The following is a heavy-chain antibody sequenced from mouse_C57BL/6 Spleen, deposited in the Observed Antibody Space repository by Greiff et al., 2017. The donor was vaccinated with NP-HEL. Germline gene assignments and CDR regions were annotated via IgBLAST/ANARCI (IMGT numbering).Heavy chain of an antibody. V-gene: IGHV1-81*01. CDR1: GYTFTSYG. CDR3: ARYRYYGSSLYWYFDV. CDR2: IYPRSGNT. D-gene: IGHD1-1*01. Sequence: VQLQESGAELARPGASVKLSCKASGYTFTSYGISWVKQRTGQGLEWIGEIYPRSGNTYYNEKFKGKATLTADKSSSTAYMELRSLTSEDSAVYFCARYRYYGSSLYWYFDVWGTGTTVTVSS. J-gene: IGHJ1*03.